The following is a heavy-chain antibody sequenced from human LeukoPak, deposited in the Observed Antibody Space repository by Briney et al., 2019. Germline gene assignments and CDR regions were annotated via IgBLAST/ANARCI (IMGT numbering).Heavy chain of an antibody. Sequence: ASVKVSCKASGYTFTSYYMHWVRQAPGQGLEWMGIINPSGGSTSYAQKFQGRVTMTRDMSTSTVYMELSSLRSEDTAVYYCARAILSFGFWSGYYSGPLDYWGQGTLVTVSP. D-gene: IGHD3-3*01. CDR2: INPSGGST. CDR1: GYTFTSYY. J-gene: IGHJ4*02. CDR3: ARAILSFGFWSGYYSGPLDY. V-gene: IGHV1-46*01.